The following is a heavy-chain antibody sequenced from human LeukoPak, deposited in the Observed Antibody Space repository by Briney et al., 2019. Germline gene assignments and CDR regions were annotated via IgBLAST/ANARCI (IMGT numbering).Heavy chain of an antibody. Sequence: GGSLRLSCAASGLTFDDYAMHWVRQAPGKGLEWVSGISWNSGSIGYADSVKGRFTISRDNAKNSLYLQMNSLRAEDTALYYCAKDRTRGVTAIPDAFDIWGQGAMVTVSS. CDR3: AKDRTRGVTAIPDAFDI. CDR1: GLTFDDYA. V-gene: IGHV3-9*01. D-gene: IGHD2-21*02. CDR2: ISWNSGSI. J-gene: IGHJ3*02.